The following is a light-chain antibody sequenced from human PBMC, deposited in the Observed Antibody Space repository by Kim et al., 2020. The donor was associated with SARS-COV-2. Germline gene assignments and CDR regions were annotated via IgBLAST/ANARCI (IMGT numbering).Light chain of an antibody. J-gene: IGKJ2*01. CDR2: KAS. V-gene: IGKV1-5*03. CDR3: QQYNSYPHT. CDR1: ESFSSW. Sequence: ASVGDRVTITCRASESFSSWLALYQQKPGKAPKVLIYKASNLESGVPSRFSGSGSETEFTLTISSPQPDDSATYYCQQYNSYPHTFGQGTKLEI.